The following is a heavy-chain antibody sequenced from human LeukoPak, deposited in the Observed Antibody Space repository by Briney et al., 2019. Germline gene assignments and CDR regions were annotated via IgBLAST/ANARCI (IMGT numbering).Heavy chain of an antibody. D-gene: IGHD4-17*01. CDR3: ARGWLGITTVTTSGGGDYYYGMDV. J-gene: IGHJ6*04. CDR1: GGTFSSYA. Sequence: GASVKVSCKASGGTFSSYAISWVRQAPGQGLEWMGGIIPIFGTANYAQKFQGRVTITADKSTSTAYMELSSLRSEDTAVYYCARGWLGITTVTTSGGGDYYYGMDVWGKGTTVTVSS. V-gene: IGHV1-69*06. CDR2: IIPIFGTA.